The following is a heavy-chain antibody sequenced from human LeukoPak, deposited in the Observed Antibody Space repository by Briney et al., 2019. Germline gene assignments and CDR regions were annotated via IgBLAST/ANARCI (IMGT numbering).Heavy chain of an antibody. J-gene: IGHJ4*02. CDR2: ITPGSGGST. Sequence: GGSLRLSCAVSGFTFSIYGMSWVRQAPGKGPEWVSAITPGSGGSTYYADSVKGRFTISRDNSKNTLYLQMNSLRAEDTAVYYCAKGSSGSYRRLLDYWGQGTLVTVSS. V-gene: IGHV3-23*01. CDR3: AKGSSGSYRRLLDY. D-gene: IGHD1-26*01. CDR1: GFTFSIYG.